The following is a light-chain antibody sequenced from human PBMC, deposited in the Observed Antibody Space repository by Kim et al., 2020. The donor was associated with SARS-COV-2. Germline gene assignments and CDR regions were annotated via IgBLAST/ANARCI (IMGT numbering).Light chain of an antibody. Sequence: PGKTARNTGESNNIGNKGVHRYEQKHGQAPVVVIYYDRDRPSGIPERFSGSNSGNTATLTISRVEAGDEADYYCHVWDNSSDQEVFGGGTQLTVL. CDR3: HVWDNSSDQEV. CDR2: YDR. V-gene: IGLV3-21*04. J-gene: IGLJ3*02. CDR1: NIGNKG.